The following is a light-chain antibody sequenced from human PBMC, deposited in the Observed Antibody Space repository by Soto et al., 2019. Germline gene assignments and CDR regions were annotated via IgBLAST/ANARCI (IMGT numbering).Light chain of an antibody. V-gene: IGKV3-11*01. CDR3: QQRSNWPPIT. CDR1: HIVKTF. J-gene: IGKJ5*01. Sequence: EIVLTQSPATVSLSPGERATLSCRASHIVKTFLFWYQQRPCQAPRLLIHDASHRAAGIPARFSGSGFGTDFTLTISSLEPEDAAVYYCQQRSNWPPITFGQGTRLEIK. CDR2: DAS.